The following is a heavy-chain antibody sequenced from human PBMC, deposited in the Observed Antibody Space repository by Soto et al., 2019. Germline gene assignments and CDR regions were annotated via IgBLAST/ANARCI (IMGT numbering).Heavy chain of an antibody. CDR3: AHSLLVGIAAAGLGLNNWFDP. Sequence: SGPTLVNPTQTLTLTCTFSGFSLSTSGVGVGWIRQPPGKALEWLALIYWDDDKRYSPSLKSRLTITKDTSKNQVVLTMTNMDPVDTATYYCAHSLLVGIAAAGLGLNNWFDPWGQGTLVTVSS. V-gene: IGHV2-5*02. CDR1: GFSLSTSGVG. D-gene: IGHD6-13*01. CDR2: IYWDDDK. J-gene: IGHJ5*02.